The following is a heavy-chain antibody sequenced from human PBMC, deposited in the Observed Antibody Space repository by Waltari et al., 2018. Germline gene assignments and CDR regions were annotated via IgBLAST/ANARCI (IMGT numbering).Heavy chain of an antibody. CDR1: GGSFSGYY. CDR2: INHSGST. V-gene: IGHV4-34*01. J-gene: IGHJ3*02. D-gene: IGHD2-21*01. CDR3: ARLGILWWPDVDGGGAFDI. Sequence: QVQLQQWGAGLLKPSETLSLTCAVYGGSFSGYYWSWIRQPPGKGLEWIGEINHSGSTNYNPSLKSRVTISVDTSKNQFSLKLSSVTAADTAVYYCARLGILWWPDVDGGGAFDIWGQGTMVTVSS.